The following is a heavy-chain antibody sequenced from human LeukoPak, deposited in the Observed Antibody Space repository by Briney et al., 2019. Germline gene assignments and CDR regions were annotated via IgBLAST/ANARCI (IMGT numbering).Heavy chain of an antibody. CDR2: ISNGNT. CDR3: ARDKAHSYGRYFDP. Sequence: PSQTLSLTCTVAGGSISTYYWNWIRQTPGKGREWIGHISNGNTDYNPSLKSRVTISADTSKNQFSLRLTSVTAADTAVYYCARDKAHSYGRYFDPWGQGALVIVSS. J-gene: IGHJ5*02. V-gene: IGHV4-59*01. CDR1: GGSISTYY. D-gene: IGHD5-18*01.